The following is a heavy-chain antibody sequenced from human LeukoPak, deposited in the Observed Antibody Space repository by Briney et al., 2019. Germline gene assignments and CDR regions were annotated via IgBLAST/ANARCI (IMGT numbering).Heavy chain of an antibody. CDR1: GFTVSNFG. CDR2: ISTTGSDI. J-gene: IGHJ5*01. V-gene: IGHV3-21*06. CDR3: AREVTGYKSGQKYSWFDS. Sequence: GGSLRLSCAASGFTVSNFGMSWVRQAPGKGLEWASSISTTGSDIYYAASVRGRFTISRDNAKNSLYLQMTSLRVEDTAVYYCAREVTGYKSGQKYSWFDSWGQGTLVTVSS. D-gene: IGHD6-19*01.